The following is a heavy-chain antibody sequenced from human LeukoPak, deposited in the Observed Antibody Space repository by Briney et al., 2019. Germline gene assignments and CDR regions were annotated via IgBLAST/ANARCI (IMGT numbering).Heavy chain of an antibody. CDR3: ARVVRPAVTIFGVATRPVYYYMDV. J-gene: IGHJ6*03. CDR1: GGSISSTSYF. CDR2: IFYSGTT. Sequence: SETLSLTCTVSGGSISSTSYFWGWLRQPPGKGLEWIGTIFYSGTTYYNPSLKSRVTISVDTSKNQFSLKLSSVTAADTAVYYCARVVRPAVTIFGVATRPVYYYMDVWGKGTTVTVSS. D-gene: IGHD3-3*01. V-gene: IGHV4-39*01.